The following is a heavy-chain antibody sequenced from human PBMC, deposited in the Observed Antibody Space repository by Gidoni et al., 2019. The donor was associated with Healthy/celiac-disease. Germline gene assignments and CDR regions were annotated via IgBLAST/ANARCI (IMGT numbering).Heavy chain of an antibody. CDR2: IGTAGDT. CDR1: GFTFSSYD. V-gene: IGHV3-13*01. D-gene: IGHD1-26*01. J-gene: IGHJ3*02. CDR3: ARGGGTGVEDAFDI. Sequence: EVQLVESGGGLVQPGGSLRLSCAASGFTFSSYDMHWVRQATGKGLEWVSAIGTAGDTYYPGSVKGRFTISRENAKNSLYLQMNSLRAGDTAVYYCARGGGTGVEDAFDIWGQGTMVTVSS.